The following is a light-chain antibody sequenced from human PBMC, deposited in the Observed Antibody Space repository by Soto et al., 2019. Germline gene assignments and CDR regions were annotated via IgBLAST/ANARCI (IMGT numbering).Light chain of an antibody. CDR1: QSVLYSSNNKNY. Sequence: DIVMTQSPDSLAVSLGERATINCKSSQSVLYSSNNKNYLAWYQQKPGQPPKLLIYWASTREFGVPDRFSGSESGTDFTLTISSLQAEDVAVYYCQQYYSTPLTFGGGTKVEIK. V-gene: IGKV4-1*01. CDR3: QQYYSTPLT. CDR2: WAS. J-gene: IGKJ4*01.